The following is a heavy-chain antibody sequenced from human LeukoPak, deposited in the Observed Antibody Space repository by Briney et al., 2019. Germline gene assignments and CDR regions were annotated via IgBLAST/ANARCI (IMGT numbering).Heavy chain of an antibody. CDR2: IKQDGSEK. Sequence: PGGSLRLSCAASGFTFSSYWMSWVRQAPGKGLEWVANIKQDGSEKYYVASVKGRFTISRDNAKNSLYPQMNSLRAEDTAAYYCSKDHGFYSSGWNPLFDYWGRGTLVTVSS. CDR1: GFTFSSYW. J-gene: IGHJ4*02. CDR3: SKDHGFYSSGWNPLFDY. V-gene: IGHV3-7*05. D-gene: IGHD6-19*01.